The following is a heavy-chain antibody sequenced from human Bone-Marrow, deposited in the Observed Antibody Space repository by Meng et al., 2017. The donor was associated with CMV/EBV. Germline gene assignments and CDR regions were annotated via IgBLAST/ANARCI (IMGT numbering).Heavy chain of an antibody. CDR1: GFTVSSNY. CDR3: TYTTTGTTSLYYYYGMDV. Sequence: GGSLRLSCAASGFTVSSNYMSWVRQAPGKGLEWVGRIKSKTDGGATDYAAPVKGRFTISRDDSKNTLYLQMNSLKTEDTAVYYCTYTTTGTTSLYYYYGMDVCGQATTAASSS. J-gene: IGHJ6*02. D-gene: IGHD1-1*01. CDR2: IKSKTDGGAT. V-gene: IGHV3-15*01.